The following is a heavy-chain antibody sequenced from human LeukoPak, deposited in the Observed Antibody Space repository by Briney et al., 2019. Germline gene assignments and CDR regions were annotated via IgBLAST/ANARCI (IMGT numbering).Heavy chain of an antibody. J-gene: IGHJ4*02. Sequence: GGSLRLSCAASGFTFSSYSMNWVRQAPGKGLEWVSSISSSSSYIYYADSEKGRFTISRDNAKNSLYLQMNSLRAEDTAVYYCASSSIAARRAFDYWGQGTLVTVSS. CDR2: ISSSSSYI. CDR3: ASSSIAARRAFDY. D-gene: IGHD6-6*01. V-gene: IGHV3-21*01. CDR1: GFTFSSYS.